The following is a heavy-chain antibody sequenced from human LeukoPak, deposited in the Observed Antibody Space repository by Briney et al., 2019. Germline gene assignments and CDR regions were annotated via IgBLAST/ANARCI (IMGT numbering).Heavy chain of an antibody. J-gene: IGHJ5*02. V-gene: IGHV3-21*01. CDR1: GFTFSSYE. D-gene: IGHD3-10*01. CDR2: ISSSSSYI. Sequence: GGSLRLSCAASGFTFSSYEMNWVRQAPGKGLEWVSSISSSSSYIYYADSVKGRFTISRDNAKNSLYLQMNSLTAEDTAMYYCVRASHPGGWFDPWGQGTLVTVSS. CDR3: VRASHPGGWFDP.